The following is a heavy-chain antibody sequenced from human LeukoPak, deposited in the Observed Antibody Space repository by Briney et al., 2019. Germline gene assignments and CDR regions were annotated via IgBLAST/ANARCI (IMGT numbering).Heavy chain of an antibody. Sequence: GGSLRLSCAASAFTFRSYGMHWVRQAPGKGLEWVAFIRYDGSNKYYADSVKGRFTISRDNSKNTLYLQMNSLRAEGTAVYYCAKGRLAAAGPFDYWGQGTLVTVSS. CDR3: AKGRLAAAGPFDY. CDR1: AFTFRSYG. J-gene: IGHJ4*02. V-gene: IGHV3-30*02. D-gene: IGHD6-13*01. CDR2: IRYDGSNK.